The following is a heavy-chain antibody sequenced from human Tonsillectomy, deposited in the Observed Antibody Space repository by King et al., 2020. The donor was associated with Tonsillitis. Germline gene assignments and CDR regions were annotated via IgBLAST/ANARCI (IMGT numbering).Heavy chain of an antibody. J-gene: IGHJ5*02. CDR2: IYYSGST. D-gene: IGHD6-19*01. CDR3: ARVWAVAGEFDP. V-gene: IGHV4-59*01. Sequence: LQLQESGPGLVKPSETLSLTCTVSGGSISSYCWSWIRQPPGKGLEWIGYIYYSGSTNYNPSLKSRVTISVDTSKNQFSLKLSSVTAADTAVYYCARVWAVAGEFDPWGQGTLVTVSS. CDR1: GGSISSYC.